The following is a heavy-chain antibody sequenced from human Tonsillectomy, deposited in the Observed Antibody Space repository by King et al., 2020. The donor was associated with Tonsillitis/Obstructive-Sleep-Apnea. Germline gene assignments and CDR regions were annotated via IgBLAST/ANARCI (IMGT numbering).Heavy chain of an antibody. CDR3: ASSYYRMVWNRDRHYFDY. J-gene: IGHJ4*02. D-gene: IGHD1-14*01. V-gene: IGHV4-34*01. Sequence: VQLQQWGAGLLKTTETLSLTCAVYGGRFSGYYWSWIRQSPGKVLEWIGEIDYIGSTNYKPSLTSRVTISLASPKNQFSLRLNSVTAAETAVYFCASSYYRMVWNRDRHYFDYWGQGTLVTVSS. CDR1: GGRFSGYY. CDR2: IDYIGST.